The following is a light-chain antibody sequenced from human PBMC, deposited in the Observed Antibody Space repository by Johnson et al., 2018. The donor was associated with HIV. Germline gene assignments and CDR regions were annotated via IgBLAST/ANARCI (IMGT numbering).Light chain of an antibody. CDR2: END. V-gene: IGLV1-51*02. CDR3: GTWGGV. J-gene: IGLJ1*01. Sequence: QSVLTQPPSVSAAPGQKVTISCSGSSSIIRNNYVSWYQQLPGAAPKLLIYENDRRPSGIPDRFSGSKSGTSATLDITGLQTGDEADYYCGTWGGVFGTGTKVTVL. CDR1: SSIIRNNY.